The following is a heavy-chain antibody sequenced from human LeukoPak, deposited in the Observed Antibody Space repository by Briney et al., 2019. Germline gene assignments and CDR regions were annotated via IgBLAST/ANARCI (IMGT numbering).Heavy chain of an antibody. CDR2: IYYSGST. CDR3: AREGVRGVRYFDL. D-gene: IGHD3-10*01. V-gene: IGHV4-39*02. J-gene: IGHJ2*01. CDR1: GGSISSSSYS. Sequence: SETLSLTCTVSGGSISSSSYSWGWIRQPPGKGLEWIGSIYYSGSTYYNPSLKSRVTISVDTSKNQFSLKLSSVTAADTAVYYCAREGVRGVRYFDLWGRGTLVTVSS.